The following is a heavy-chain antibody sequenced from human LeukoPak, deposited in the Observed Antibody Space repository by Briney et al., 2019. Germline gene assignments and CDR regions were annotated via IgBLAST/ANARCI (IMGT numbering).Heavy chain of an antibody. CDR1: GGSISSSSYY. D-gene: IGHD2-15*01. CDR3: ARDPPRYCSGGSCFNWFDH. Sequence: SETLSLTCTVSGGSISSSSYYWGWIRQPPGKGLEWIGSIYYSGSTYYNPSLKSRVTISVDTSKNQFSLKLSSVTAADTAVYYCARDPPRYCSGGSCFNWFDHWGQGTLVTVSS. CDR2: IYYSGST. J-gene: IGHJ5*02. V-gene: IGHV4-39*07.